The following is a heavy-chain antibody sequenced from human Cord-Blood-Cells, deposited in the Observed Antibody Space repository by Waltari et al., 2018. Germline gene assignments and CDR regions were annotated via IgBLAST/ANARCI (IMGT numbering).Heavy chain of an antibody. Sequence: QVQLVQSGAEWKKPGASVKFSCKAAGYTCTSLEFTWVRRATGQGLEWMGWMNPNSGNTGYAQKFQGRVTITRNTSISTAYMELSSLRSEDTAVYYCAREQEAIGDWYFDLWGRGTLVTVSS. D-gene: IGHD2-15*01. J-gene: IGHJ2*01. V-gene: IGHV1-8*03. CDR1: GYTCTSLE. CDR2: MNPNSGNT. CDR3: AREQEAIGDWYFDL.